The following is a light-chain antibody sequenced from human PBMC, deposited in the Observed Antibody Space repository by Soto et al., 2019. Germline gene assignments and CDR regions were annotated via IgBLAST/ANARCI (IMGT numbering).Light chain of an antibody. CDR3: GTWDSSLSAPNWV. V-gene: IGLV1-51*01. J-gene: IGLJ3*02. Sequence: QSVLTQPPSVSAAPGQKVTISCSGSISNIGKNYVSWYQQLPGTATKVLIYDNNKRPSGIPDRFSGSKSGTSATLGITGLQTGDEADYYCGTWDSSLSAPNWVFGGGTKLTVL. CDR1: ISNIGKNY. CDR2: DNN.